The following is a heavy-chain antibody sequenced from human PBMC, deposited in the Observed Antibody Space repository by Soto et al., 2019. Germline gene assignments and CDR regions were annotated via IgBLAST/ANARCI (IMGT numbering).Heavy chain of an antibody. V-gene: IGHV1-69*06. D-gene: IGHD3-22*01. J-gene: IGHJ6*02. CDR2: IIPIFGTA. Sequence: KVSCKASGGTFSSYAISWVRQAPGQGLEWMGGIIPIFGTANYAQKFQGRVTITADKSTSTAYMELSSLRSEDTAVYYCARGRGYYSYYYYGMDVWGQGTTVTVSS. CDR3: ARGRGYYSYYYYGMDV. CDR1: GGTFSSYA.